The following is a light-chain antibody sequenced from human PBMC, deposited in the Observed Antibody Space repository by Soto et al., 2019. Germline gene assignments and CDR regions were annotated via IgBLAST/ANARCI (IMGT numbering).Light chain of an antibody. CDR3: QQYNSFPLT. J-gene: IGKJ4*01. CDR1: QSISKY. Sequence: DIQMTQSPSSLSASLGDGVTITCRTSQSISKYLNWYQQKPGQAPKLLIYGASKLESGVPSRFSGSGSGTDFTLTINSLQPEDFATYYCQQYNSFPLTFGRGTKVDIK. V-gene: IGKV1-39*01. CDR2: GAS.